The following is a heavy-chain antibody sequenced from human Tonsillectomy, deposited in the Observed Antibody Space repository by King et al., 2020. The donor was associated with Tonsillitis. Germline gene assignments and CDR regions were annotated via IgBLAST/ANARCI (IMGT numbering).Heavy chain of an antibody. D-gene: IGHD2-2*01. Sequence: VQLQESGPGLVKPSGTLSLTCAVSGGSFSSSNWWNWVRQPPGKGLEWIGEIYHSGSTNYNPSLKSRVTISMDESKNQFSLKLSSVTAADTAVYYCARSSRSVYCTTTTCLRTYYFDYWGQGTLVTVSS. J-gene: IGHJ4*02. CDR3: ARSSRSVYCTTTTCLRTYYFDY. CDR1: GGSFSSSNW. CDR2: IYHSGST. V-gene: IGHV4-4*02.